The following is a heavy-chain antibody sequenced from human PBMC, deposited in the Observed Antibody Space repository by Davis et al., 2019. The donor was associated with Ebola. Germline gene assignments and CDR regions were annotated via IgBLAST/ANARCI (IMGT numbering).Heavy chain of an antibody. V-gene: IGHV1-69*13. CDR2: IIPIFGTA. J-gene: IGHJ6*04. Sequence: SVKVSCKASGGTFSSYAISWVRQAPGQGLEWMGGIIPIFGTANYAQKFQGRVTITADESTSTAYMELSSLRSEDTAVYYCARGDYYDSSGYYYYYYGMDVWGKGTTVTVSS. CDR1: GGTFSSYA. CDR3: ARGDYYDSSGYYYYYYGMDV. D-gene: IGHD3-22*01.